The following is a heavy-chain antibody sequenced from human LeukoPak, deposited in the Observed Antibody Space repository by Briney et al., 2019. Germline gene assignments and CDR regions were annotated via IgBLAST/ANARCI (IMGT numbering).Heavy chain of an antibody. V-gene: IGHV1-18*01. CDR1: GYTFTSYG. J-gene: IGHJ6*02. CDR2: ISAYNGNT. CDR3: AREVVIATPYYYYYGMDV. D-gene: IGHD2/OR15-2a*01. Sequence: ASVKVSCKASGYTFTSYGISWERQAPGQGLEWMGWISAYNGNTNYAQKLQGRVTMTTDTSTSTAYMELRSLRSDDTAVYYCAREVVIATPYYYYYGMDVWGQGTTVTVSS.